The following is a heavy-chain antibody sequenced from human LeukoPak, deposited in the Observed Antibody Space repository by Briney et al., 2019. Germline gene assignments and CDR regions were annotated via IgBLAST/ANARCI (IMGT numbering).Heavy chain of an antibody. CDR1: GGSVGGYY. CDR3: ATGGAFTTGRYNI. CDR2: IFSTGGT. J-gene: IGHJ4*02. V-gene: IGHV4-4*09. Sequence: PSETLSLTRTVSGGSVGGYYWTWIRQPPGGGLQWIGFIFSTGGTNYNPSLKSRVAISTDTSKNQVSLRVTSVTAADTAVYYCATGGAFTTGRYNIWGQGTLVSVSS. D-gene: IGHD1-1*01.